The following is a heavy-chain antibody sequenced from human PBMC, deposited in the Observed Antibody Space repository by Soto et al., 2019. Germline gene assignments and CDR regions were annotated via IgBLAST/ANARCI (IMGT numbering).Heavy chain of an antibody. CDR1: GGTFSSYA. D-gene: IGHD3-3*01. Sequence: GASVKVSCKASGGTFSSYAISWVRQAPGQGLEWMGGIIPIFGTANYAQKFQGRVTITADESMSTAYMELSSLRSEDTAVYYCARDGGYDFWSGPYYGMDVWGQGTTVTVSS. V-gene: IGHV1-69*13. CDR3: ARDGGYDFWSGPYYGMDV. J-gene: IGHJ6*02. CDR2: IIPIFGTA.